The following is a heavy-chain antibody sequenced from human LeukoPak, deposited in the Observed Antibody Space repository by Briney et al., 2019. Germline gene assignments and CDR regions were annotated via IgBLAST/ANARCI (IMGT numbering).Heavy chain of an antibody. Sequence: PGGSLRLSCAASGFTFSSYSMNWVRQAPGKGLEWVSYISSSSSTIYYADSVKGRFTISRDNAKNSLYLQMNSLRAEDTAVYYCAREPSXDYVWGXYWYGMDVWGQGTTVTVSS. CDR2: ISSSSSTI. CDR3: AREPSXDYVWGXYWYGMDV. V-gene: IGHV3-48*01. CDR1: GFTFSSYS. D-gene: IGHD3-16*01. J-gene: IGHJ6*02.